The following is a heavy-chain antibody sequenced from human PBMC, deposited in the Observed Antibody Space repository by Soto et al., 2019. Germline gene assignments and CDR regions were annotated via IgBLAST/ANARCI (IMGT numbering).Heavy chain of an antibody. V-gene: IGHV4-59*12. Sequence: SETLSLTCTVSGGSISSYYWSWIRQPPGQGLEWIGYIYYSGSTNYNPSLRSRVTTSVDTTHDQFALRVTSATATDTYFYYCVLGVYHYRGYYYIDVWGKGTKVTVSS. D-gene: IGHD3-10*01. CDR3: VLGVYHYRGYYYIDV. CDR2: IYYSGST. CDR1: GGSISSYY. J-gene: IGHJ6*03.